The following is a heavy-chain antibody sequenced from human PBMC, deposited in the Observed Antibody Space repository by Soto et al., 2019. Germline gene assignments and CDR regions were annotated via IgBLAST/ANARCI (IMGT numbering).Heavy chain of an antibody. V-gene: IGHV4-31*03. J-gene: IGHJ5*02. CDR1: GGSTSSGGYY. CDR3: ARDAALKWFDP. D-gene: IGHD2-15*01. CDR2: VYYSGST. Sequence: QVQLQESGPRLVKPSQTLSLTCTVSGGSTSSGGYYWSWIRQYPGKGLEWIGFVYYSGSTYYNPSLKSRVLISVDTSKKQFSLKLSSVTAADTAVYYCARDAALKWFDPWGQGTLVTASS.